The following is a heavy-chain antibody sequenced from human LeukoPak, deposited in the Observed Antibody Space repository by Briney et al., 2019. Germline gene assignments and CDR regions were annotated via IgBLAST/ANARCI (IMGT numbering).Heavy chain of an antibody. D-gene: IGHD1-26*01. J-gene: IGHJ4*02. V-gene: IGHV3-53*01. CDR2: IYSGGST. Sequence: RGSLRLSCAASGFTVSSNYMSWVRQAPGKGLEWVSVIYSGGSTYYADSVKGRFTISRDNSKNTLYLQMNSLRAEDTAEYYCARSAVGTSCCTAVDYWGQGTLVTVSS. CDR3: ARSAVGTSCCTAVDY. CDR1: GFTVSSNY.